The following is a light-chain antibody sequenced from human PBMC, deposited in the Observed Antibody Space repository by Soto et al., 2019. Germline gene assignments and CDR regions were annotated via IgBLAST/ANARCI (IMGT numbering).Light chain of an antibody. CDR2: GAA. CDR3: QQYHSWPA. Sequence: EIVMTQSPATLSVSPGERVTLSCRASQSVFSSLAWYQQKPGQAPQLLIYGAATRATGIPARFSGSGSGTEFTLTISSLQSEDFVVYYCQQYHSWPAFGRGTKV. CDR1: QSVFSS. J-gene: IGKJ1*01. V-gene: IGKV3-15*01.